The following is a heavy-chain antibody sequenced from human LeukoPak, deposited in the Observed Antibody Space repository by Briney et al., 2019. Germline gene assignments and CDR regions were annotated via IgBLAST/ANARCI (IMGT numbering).Heavy chain of an antibody. CDR1: GGSINGYY. J-gene: IGHJ5*02. CDR3: VRSKSGTYSWFDP. Sequence: SETLSLTCTVSGGSINGYYWSWIRQPPGKGLEWIGFIYYTGNTNYNPSLKSRLTISVDTSKNQISLKVSSVTAADTAVYYCVRSKSGTYSWFDPWGQGTLVTVSS. CDR2: IYYTGNT. D-gene: IGHD1-26*01. V-gene: IGHV4-59*01.